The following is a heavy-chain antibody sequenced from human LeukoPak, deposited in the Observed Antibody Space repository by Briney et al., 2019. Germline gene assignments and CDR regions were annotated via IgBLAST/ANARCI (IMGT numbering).Heavy chain of an antibody. V-gene: IGHV1-2*02. D-gene: IGHD6-6*01. CDR3: ASYPRYSSSPPFDY. J-gene: IGHJ4*02. CDR1: GYTFTGYY. CDR2: INPNTGGT. Sequence: VASVKVSCKASGYTFTGYYMHWVRQAPGQGLEWMGWINPNTGGTNYAQGFQGRVTMTRDTTISTAYMELSRLTSDDTAVYYCASYPRYSSSPPFDYWGQGTLVTVSS.